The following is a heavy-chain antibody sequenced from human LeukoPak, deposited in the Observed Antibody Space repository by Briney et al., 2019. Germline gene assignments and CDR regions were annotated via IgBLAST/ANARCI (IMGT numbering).Heavy chain of an antibody. CDR2: ISAYNGNT. CDR3: ANSGYGSGSYGMDV. Sequence: ASVKVSCKASGYTFTSYGISWVRQAPGQGLEWMGWISAYNGNTNYAQKLQGRVTMTTDTSTSTAYMELRSLRSDDTAVYYCANSGYGSGSYGMDVWGQGTTVTVSS. D-gene: IGHD3-10*01. V-gene: IGHV1-18*01. CDR1: GYTFTSYG. J-gene: IGHJ6*02.